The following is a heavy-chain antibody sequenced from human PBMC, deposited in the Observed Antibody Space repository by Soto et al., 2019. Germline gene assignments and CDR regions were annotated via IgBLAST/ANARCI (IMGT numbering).Heavy chain of an antibody. J-gene: IGHJ4*02. Sequence: EVQLLESGGGLVQPGGSLRLSCAASGFTFSSYAMSWVRQAPGKGLEWVSAISGSGGSTYYADSVKGRFTISRDNSKNTLYLQMNSLRAEDTAVYYGAKGPVVVPAANPLDYWGQGTLVTVSS. V-gene: IGHV3-23*01. CDR2: ISGSGGST. D-gene: IGHD2-2*01. CDR1: GFTFSSYA. CDR3: AKGPVVVPAANPLDY.